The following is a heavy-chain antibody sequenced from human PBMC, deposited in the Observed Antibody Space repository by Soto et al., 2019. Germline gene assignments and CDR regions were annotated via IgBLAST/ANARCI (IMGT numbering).Heavy chain of an antibody. J-gene: IGHJ5*02. D-gene: IGHD3-3*01. Sequence: APVKLSCKASGYTFTRYLVSWLRLPTGQGFEWMGWISAYNGNTNYAQKLQGRVTMTTDTSTSTAYMELRSRRSDVTAVYYCARVPFWSGYYTAPAFDPWGQGTLVTVSS. CDR3: ARVPFWSGYYTAPAFDP. CDR1: GYTFTRYL. CDR2: ISAYNGNT. V-gene: IGHV1-18*01.